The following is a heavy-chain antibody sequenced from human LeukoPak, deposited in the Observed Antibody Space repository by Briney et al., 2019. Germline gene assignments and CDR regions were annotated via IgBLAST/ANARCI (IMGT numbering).Heavy chain of an antibody. J-gene: IGHJ4*02. CDR1: GFTFSTYE. D-gene: IGHD3-10*01. CDR2: ISSSDNLI. Sequence: SGGSLRLSCAASGFTFSTYEMNWVRQAPGKGLEGVSYISSSDNLINYADSVKGRFTISRDNAKNSLYLQINSLRAEDTAVYYYARDGYYYGSGTFDYWGQGTLVTVSS. V-gene: IGHV3-48*03. CDR3: ARDGYYYGSGTFDY.